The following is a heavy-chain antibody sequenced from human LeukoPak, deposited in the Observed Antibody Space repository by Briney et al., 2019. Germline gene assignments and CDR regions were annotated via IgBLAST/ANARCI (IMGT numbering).Heavy chain of an antibody. CDR2: IYHSGST. CDR3: ARVGGWFGEFYPFDY. V-gene: IGHV4-4*02. J-gene: IGHJ4*02. D-gene: IGHD3-10*01. CDR1: GGSITSTNW. Sequence: SGTLSLTCAVSGGSITSTNWWTWVRQPPGKGLEWIGEIYHSGSTNYNPSLKSRVTISVGKSKNQFSLKLSSVTAADTAVYYCARVGGWFGEFYPFDYWGQGTLVTVSS.